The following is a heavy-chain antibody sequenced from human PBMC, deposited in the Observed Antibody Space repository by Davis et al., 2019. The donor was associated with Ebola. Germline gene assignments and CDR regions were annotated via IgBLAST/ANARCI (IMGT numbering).Heavy chain of an antibody. Sequence: GESLKISCAASGFTFSSYSMNWVRQAPGKGLEWVSYISSSSRTIYYADSVRGRFTISRDNSKNTLHLQMNSLRGEDTAVYYCAKDNVFYDMDVWGQGTTVTVSS. CDR3: AKDNVFYDMDV. D-gene: IGHD3-10*02. CDR1: GFTFSSYS. V-gene: IGHV3-48*01. J-gene: IGHJ6*02. CDR2: ISSSSRTI.